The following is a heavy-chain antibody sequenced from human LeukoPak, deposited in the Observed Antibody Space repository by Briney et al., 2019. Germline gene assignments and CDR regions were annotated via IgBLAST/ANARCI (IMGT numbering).Heavy chain of an antibody. V-gene: IGHV4-59*08. CDR1: SGSISSYL. J-gene: IGHJ4*02. Sequence: SETLSLTCTVSSGSISSYLWSWIRQPPGKGLEWIGYISCSGSTNYNPSLKSRVTISVDTSRNQFSLKLNSVTAADTAVYYCARRNDADDDHYFDYWGQGTLVTVSS. CDR2: ISCSGST. CDR3: ARRNDADDDHYFDY. D-gene: IGHD1-1*01.